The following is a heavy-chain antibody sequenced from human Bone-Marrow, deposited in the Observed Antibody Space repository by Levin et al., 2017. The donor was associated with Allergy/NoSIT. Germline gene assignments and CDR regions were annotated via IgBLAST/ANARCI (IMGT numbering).Heavy chain of an antibody. Sequence: GESLKISCAAPGFTFRTYSMSWVRQAPGKGLEWVANIKQDGSEKYYVDSVKGRFTISRDNANNSLYLQMNSLRAEDTAVYYCARDRGGYGNDYWGQGTLVTVSS. V-gene: IGHV3-7*04. CDR3: ARDRGGYGNDY. CDR2: IKQDGSEK. D-gene: IGHD3-10*01. CDR1: GFTFRTYS. J-gene: IGHJ4*02.